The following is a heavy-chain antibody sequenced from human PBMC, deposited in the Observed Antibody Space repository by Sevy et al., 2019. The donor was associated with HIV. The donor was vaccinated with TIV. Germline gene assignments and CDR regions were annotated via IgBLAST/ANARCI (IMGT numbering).Heavy chain of an antibody. J-gene: IGHJ1*01. V-gene: IGHV2-5*01. D-gene: IGHD3-22*01. CDR3: ADRGGAHYYDSSGYYTRAEYFEH. Sequence: SGPTLVKPTQTLTLTCTFSGFSLSTSGVGVGWNRQPPGKALEWLAVIYWNDDQRYSPSLKSRLTITKDTSKNQVVLTMTNMDPVDTATYYCADRGGAHYYDSSGYYTRAEYFEHWGQGTLVTVSS. CDR1: GFSLSTSGVG. CDR2: IYWNDDQ.